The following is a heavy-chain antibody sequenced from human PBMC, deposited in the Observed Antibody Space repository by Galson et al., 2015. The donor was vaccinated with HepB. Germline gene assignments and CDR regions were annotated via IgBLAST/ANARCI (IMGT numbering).Heavy chain of an antibody. CDR3: ATGRAEIIAAAGTNTFDY. Sequence: SVKVSCKVSGYTLTELSMHWVRQAPGKGLEWMGGFDPEDGETIYAQKFQGRVTMTEDTSTDTAYMELSSLRSEDTAVYYCATGRAEIIAAAGTNTFDYWGQGTQVTVSS. CDR1: GYTLTELS. CDR2: FDPEDGET. V-gene: IGHV1-24*01. D-gene: IGHD6-13*01. J-gene: IGHJ4*02.